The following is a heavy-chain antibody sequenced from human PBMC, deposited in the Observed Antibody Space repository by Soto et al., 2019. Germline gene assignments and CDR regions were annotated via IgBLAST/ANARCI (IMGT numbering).Heavy chain of an antibody. V-gene: IGHV3-21*01. D-gene: IGHD2-2*02. CDR2: ISSGSSVI. J-gene: IGHJ3*02. CDR3: ARGGRGYTKDDTFDI. Sequence: EVQLVESGGGLAKPGESLRLSCVASDSTFRSYSMNWVRQAPGRGLEWVSVISSGSSVIFYADSMKGRFTISRDNAKNSLYLQMNSLRAEDTAVYYCARGGRGYTKDDTFDIWGQGTMVTVSS. CDR1: DSTFRSYS.